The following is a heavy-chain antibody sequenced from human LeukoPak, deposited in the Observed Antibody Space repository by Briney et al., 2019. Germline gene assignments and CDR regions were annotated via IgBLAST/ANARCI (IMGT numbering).Heavy chain of an antibody. V-gene: IGHV1-46*01. CDR2: INPSGGST. CDR1: GYTFTSYY. J-gene: IGHJ6*04. D-gene: IGHD2-15*01. Sequence: GASVKVSCTASGYTFTSYYMHWVRQAPGQGLEWMGIINPSGGSTSYAQKFQGRVTMTRDTSTSTVYMELSSLRSEDTAVYYCARDLQQVVAATLSYCYYGMDVWGKGTTVTVSS. CDR3: ARDLQQVVAATLSYCYYGMDV.